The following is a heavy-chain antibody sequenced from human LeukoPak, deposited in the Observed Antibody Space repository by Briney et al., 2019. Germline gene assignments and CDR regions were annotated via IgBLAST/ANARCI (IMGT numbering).Heavy chain of an antibody. J-gene: IGHJ6*02. CDR1: GYSFTSYW. CDR3: ASPRDYYYGMDV. V-gene: IGHV5-10-1*01. Sequence: GESLKISFKGSGYSFTSYWISWVRQMPGKGLEWMGRIDPSDSYTNYSPSFQGHVTISADKSISTAYLQWSSLKASDTAMYYCASPRDYYYGMDVWGQGTTVTVSS. CDR2: IDPSDSYT.